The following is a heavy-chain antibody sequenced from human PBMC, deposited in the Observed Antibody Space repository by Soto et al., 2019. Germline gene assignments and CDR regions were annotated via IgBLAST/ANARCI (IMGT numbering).Heavy chain of an antibody. CDR3: ARAGDFILGKDYYYGMDV. D-gene: IGHD3-10*01. V-gene: IGHV3-48*02. CDR2: ISSSSWTI. CDR1: GFTFSDYS. Sequence: EVQLVESGGGLVQPGGSLRLSCAASGFTFSDYSMIWVRQAPGKGLEWVSYISSSSWTIYYADSVKGRFTLSRDNAKNSLYLQMNSLRDEDTAVYYCARAGDFILGKDYYYGMDVWGQGTTVTVSS. J-gene: IGHJ6*02.